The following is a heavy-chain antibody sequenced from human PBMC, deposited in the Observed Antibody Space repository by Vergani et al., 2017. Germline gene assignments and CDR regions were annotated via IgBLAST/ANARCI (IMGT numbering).Heavy chain of an antibody. CDR3: AKEGVPAPVLDYSYMDV. D-gene: IGHD2-2*01. J-gene: IGHJ6*03. CDR1: GFTFSSYA. CDR2: FSGRGGSK. Sequence: EVQLLESGGGLVQPGGSLRLSCVASGFTFSSYAMNWVRQAPGKGVEWVSVFSGRGGSKFYADSVKGRFTISRDKSKNTVDLQMNSLRAEDTAVYYCAKEGVPAPVLDYSYMDVWGKGTTVTVSS. V-gene: IGHV3-23*01.